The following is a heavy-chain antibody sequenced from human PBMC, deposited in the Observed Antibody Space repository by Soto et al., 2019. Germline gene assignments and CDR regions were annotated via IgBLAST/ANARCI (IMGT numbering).Heavy chain of an antibody. CDR1: GFTFSSYA. CDR3: VRDKRDLRFLEWSYYFDF. J-gene: IGHJ4*02. V-gene: IGHV3-30-3*01. Sequence: QVQLVESGGGVVQPGRSLRLSCAASGFTFSSYAMHWVRHAPGKGLEWVAVISYDGSNKYYADSVKGRFTISRDNSKNTLYLQMNSLRAEDTAVYYCVRDKRDLRFLEWSYYFDFWGQGTLVTVSS. CDR2: ISYDGSNK. D-gene: IGHD3-3*01.